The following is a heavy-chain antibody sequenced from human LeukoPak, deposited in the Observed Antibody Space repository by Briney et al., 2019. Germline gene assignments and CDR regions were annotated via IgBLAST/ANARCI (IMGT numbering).Heavy chain of an antibody. CDR3: AREHSSSVNWFDP. Sequence: PGGSLRLSCAASGFTFSSYGMHWVRQAPGKGLEWVAVIWYDGSNKYYADSVKGRFTISRDNSKNTLYLQMNSLRAEDTAVYYCAREHSSSVNWFDPWSQGTLVTVSS. D-gene: IGHD6-13*01. J-gene: IGHJ5*02. CDR2: IWYDGSNK. CDR1: GFTFSSYG. V-gene: IGHV3-33*01.